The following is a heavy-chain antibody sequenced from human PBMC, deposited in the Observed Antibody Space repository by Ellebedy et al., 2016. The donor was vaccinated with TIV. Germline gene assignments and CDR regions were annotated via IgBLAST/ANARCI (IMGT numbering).Heavy chain of an antibody. CDR3: ARVLSSGYYLEHFDY. Sequence: GGSLRLSCAASGFNFNTHFMSWVRQAPGKGLEWVANIKQDGSEKYYVDSVKGRFTISRDNAKNSLYLQMNSLRAEDTAVYYCARVLSSGYYLEHFDYWGQGTLVTVSS. V-gene: IGHV3-7*03. J-gene: IGHJ4*02. CDR1: GFNFNTHF. CDR2: IKQDGSEK. D-gene: IGHD3-22*01.